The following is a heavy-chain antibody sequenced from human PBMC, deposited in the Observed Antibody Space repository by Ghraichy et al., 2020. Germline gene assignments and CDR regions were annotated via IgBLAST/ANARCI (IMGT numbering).Heavy chain of an antibody. V-gene: IGHV3-7*03. D-gene: IGHD3-10*01. CDR1: EFTFNKYW. Sequence: GSLRLSCAASEFTFNKYWMGWARHTPGEGLEWVATIKHDGSEKYYVDSVKGRFTISRDNTKNSVSLQMNSLRADDTAVYYCVTYSMLGGREFYYWGQGTLVTVSS. J-gene: IGHJ4*02. CDR2: IKHDGSEK. CDR3: VTYSMLGGREFYY.